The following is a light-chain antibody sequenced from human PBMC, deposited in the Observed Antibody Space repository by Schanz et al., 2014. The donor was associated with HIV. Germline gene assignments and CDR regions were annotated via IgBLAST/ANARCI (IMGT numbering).Light chain of an antibody. V-gene: IGLV1-47*01. CDR2: RNN. J-gene: IGLJ2*01. CDR3: AAWDDSLSGVVV. CDR1: ALNLGHNF. Sequence: QSLLTQPPSVSAAPGQRVTISCSGGALNLGHNFVSWYQQFPGTAPKLLIYRNNQRPSGVPDRFSGSKSGTSASLAISGLRSEDEADYYCAAWDDSLSGVVVFGGGTKLTVL.